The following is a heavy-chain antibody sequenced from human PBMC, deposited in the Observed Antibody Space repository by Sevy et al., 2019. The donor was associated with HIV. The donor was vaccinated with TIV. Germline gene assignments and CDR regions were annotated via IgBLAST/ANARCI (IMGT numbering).Heavy chain of an antibody. CDR2: ISYDGSNK. D-gene: IGHD3-3*01. CDR1: GFTFSSSA. CDR3: ARDPTQRGAYYDFWSGYFDY. V-gene: IGHV3-30-3*01. J-gene: IGHJ4*02. Sequence: GGSLRLSCAASGFTFSSSAMHWVRQAPGKGLEWVAVISYDGSNKYYADSVKGRFTIYRDDSKNTLYLRMNSLRTEDTAVYYCARDPTQRGAYYDFWSGYFDYWGQGTLVTVSS.